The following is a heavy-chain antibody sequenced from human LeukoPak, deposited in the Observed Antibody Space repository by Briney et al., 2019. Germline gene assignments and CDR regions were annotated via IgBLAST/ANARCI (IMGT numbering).Heavy chain of an antibody. V-gene: IGHV1-69*05. CDR1: GGTFSSYA. D-gene: IGHD4-17*01. J-gene: IGHJ5*02. Sequence: ASVKVSCKASGGTFSSYAISWVRQAPGQGLEWMGGIIPIFGTANYAQKLQGRVTMTTDTSTSTAYMELRSLRSDDTAVYYCARLFGDGGYNWFDPWGQGTLVTVS. CDR3: ARLFGDGGYNWFDP. CDR2: IIPIFGTA.